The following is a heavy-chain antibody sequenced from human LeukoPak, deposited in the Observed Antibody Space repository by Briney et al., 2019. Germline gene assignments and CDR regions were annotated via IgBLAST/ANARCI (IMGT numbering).Heavy chain of an antibody. CDR1: GGSISSYY. J-gene: IGHJ5*02. D-gene: IGHD5-12*01. CDR2: IYYSGST. CDR3: ARGSDSGYDKIENWFDP. V-gene: IGHV4-59*01. Sequence: SETLSLTCTVSGGSISSYYWSWIRQPPGKGLEWIGYIYYSGSTNYNPSLKSRVTISVDTSKNQFPLKLSSVTAADTAVYYCARGSDSGYDKIENWFDPWGQGTLVTVSS.